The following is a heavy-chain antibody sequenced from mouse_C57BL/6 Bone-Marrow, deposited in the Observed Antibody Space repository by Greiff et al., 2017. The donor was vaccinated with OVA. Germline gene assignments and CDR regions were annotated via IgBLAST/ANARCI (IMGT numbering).Heavy chain of an antibody. V-gene: IGHV1-54*01. CDR3: AIEGGLRPFAY. Sequence: VQLQQSGAELVRPGTSVKVSCKASGYAFTNYLIEWVKQRPGQGLEWIGVINPGSGGTNYNEKFKGKATLTADKSSSTAYMQLSSLTSEDSAVYFCAIEGGLRPFAYWGQGTLVTVSA. J-gene: IGHJ3*01. CDR1: GYAFTNYL. D-gene: IGHD1-1*01. CDR2: INPGSGGT.